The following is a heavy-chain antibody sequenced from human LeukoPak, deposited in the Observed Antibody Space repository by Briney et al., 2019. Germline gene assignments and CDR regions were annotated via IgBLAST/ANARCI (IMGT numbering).Heavy chain of an antibody. D-gene: IGHD3-22*01. CDR1: GFTFTNYW. J-gene: IGHJ6*02. Sequence: GGSLRLSCAASGFTFTNYWMNWLREAPGKGLEWVANIKQDGGAKNYVDSVKGRFTISRDNAKNSLYLQMNSLRAEDTAVYYCARVKDSSGYYYDYYYYYGMDVWGQGTTVTVSS. CDR2: IKQDGGAK. V-gene: IGHV3-7*01. CDR3: ARVKDSSGYYYDYYYYYGMDV.